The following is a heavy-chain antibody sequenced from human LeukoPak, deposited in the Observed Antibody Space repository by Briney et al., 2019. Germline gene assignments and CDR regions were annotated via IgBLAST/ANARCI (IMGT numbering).Heavy chain of an antibody. CDR2: ISAYNGNT. CDR1: GYTFTSYY. CDR3: ARRRLGKEGATTAFDI. J-gene: IGHJ3*02. V-gene: IGHV1-18*04. Sequence: GASVKVSCKASGYTFTSYYMHWVRQAPGQGLEWMGWISAYNGNTNYAQKLQGRVTMTTDTSTSTAYMELRSLRSDDTAVYYCARRRLGKEGATTAFDIWGQGTMVTVSS. D-gene: IGHD1-26*01.